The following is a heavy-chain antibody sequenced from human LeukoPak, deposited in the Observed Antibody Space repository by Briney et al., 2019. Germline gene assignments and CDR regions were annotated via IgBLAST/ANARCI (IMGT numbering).Heavy chain of an antibody. J-gene: IGHJ6*02. CDR2: IWYDGSNK. D-gene: IGHD3-3*01. V-gene: IGHV3-33*06. CDR1: GFTLSHFG. CDR3: AKCQFSHYYYYGMDV. Sequence: GGSLRLSCAASGFTLSHFGMHWVRQAPGKGLEWVAVIWYDGSNKYYADSVKGRFTISRDNSKSTLYLQMDSLRAEDTAIYYCAKCQFSHYYYYGMDVWGQGTTVTVSS.